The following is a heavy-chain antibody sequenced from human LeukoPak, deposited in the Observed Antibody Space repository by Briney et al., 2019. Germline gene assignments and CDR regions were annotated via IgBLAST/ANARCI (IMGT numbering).Heavy chain of an antibody. J-gene: IGHJ4*02. V-gene: IGHV4-34*01. CDR2: INHSGST. Sequence: SETLSLTCAVYGGSFSGYYWSWIRQPPGKGLEWIGEINHSGSTNYNPSLKSRVTISVDTSKNQFSLKLSSVTAADTAVYYCARQTSYYDILTGYYNARDFDYWGQGTLVTVSS. CDR3: ARQTSYYDILTGYYNARDFDY. D-gene: IGHD3-9*01. CDR1: GGSFSGYY.